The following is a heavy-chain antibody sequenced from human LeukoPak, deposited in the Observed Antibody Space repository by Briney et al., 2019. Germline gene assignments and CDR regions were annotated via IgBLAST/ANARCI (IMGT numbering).Heavy chain of an antibody. J-gene: IGHJ4*02. CDR1: GFTFDDYA. CDR3: AKDMSRGGFDY. D-gene: IGHD3-16*01. Sequence: GGSLRLSCAASGFTFDDYAMHWVRHAPGKGLEWVSGISWNSGSIGYADSVKGRFTISRDNAKNSLYLQMNSLRAVDMALYYCAKDMSRGGFDYWGQGTLVTVSS. V-gene: IGHV3-9*03. CDR2: ISWNSGSI.